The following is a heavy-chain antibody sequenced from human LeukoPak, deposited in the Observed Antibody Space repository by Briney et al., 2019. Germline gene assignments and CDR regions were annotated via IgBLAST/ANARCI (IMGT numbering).Heavy chain of an antibody. Sequence: PGGSLRLSCAASGFTFSTYAMSWVRQAPGRGLEWVSAISGSGGVTYYADSVKCRFTISRDNSKNTLYLQMNNLRAEDTAVYYCAKDSSGSNRAEYFHHWGQGTLVTVSP. CDR3: AKDSSGSNRAEYFHH. CDR1: GFTFSTYA. D-gene: IGHD4-23*01. CDR2: ISGSGGVT. J-gene: IGHJ1*01. V-gene: IGHV3-23*01.